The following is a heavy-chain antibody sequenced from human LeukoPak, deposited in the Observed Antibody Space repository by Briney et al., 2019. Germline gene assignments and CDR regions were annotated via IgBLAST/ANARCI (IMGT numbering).Heavy chain of an antibody. CDR3: ARHVVVPAAMWGRDWFDP. CDR1: GGSISSSSHN. D-gene: IGHD2-2*01. CDR2: IYYSGST. Sequence: PSETLSLTCIVSGGSISSSSHNWGWIRQPPGKGLEWIGSIYYSGSTYYNPSLKSRVTISVDTSKNQFSLKLSSVTAADTAVYYCARHVVVPAAMWGRDWFDPWGQGTLVTVSS. J-gene: IGHJ5*02. V-gene: IGHV4-39*01.